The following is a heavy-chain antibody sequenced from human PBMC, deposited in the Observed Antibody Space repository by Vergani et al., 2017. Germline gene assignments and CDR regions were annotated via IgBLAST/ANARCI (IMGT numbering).Heavy chain of an antibody. D-gene: IGHD6-13*01. Sequence: QAQLQESGPGLVKPSETLSLTCHVFGVSVTDYNCNWIRQAPGKGLEWIGSLSTTGGATQASHNPSLESRVSISVDTSKSQFSLRLTSVTAADSAIYYCAGDTLSWQRADRWGQGLLVSVSS. CDR1: GVSVTDYN. CDR3: AGDTLSWQRADR. CDR2: STTGGATQA. V-gene: IGHV4-59*02. J-gene: IGHJ5*02.